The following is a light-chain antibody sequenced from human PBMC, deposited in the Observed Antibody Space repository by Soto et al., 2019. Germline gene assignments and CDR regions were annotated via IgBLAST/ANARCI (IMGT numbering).Light chain of an antibody. CDR1: QSVSSY. CDR3: QQRSNWPPT. CDR2: DAS. V-gene: IGKV3-11*01. Sequence: EIVLTQSPATLSLSPGERATLSCRASQSVSSYLAWYQQKPGQAPRLLIYDASNRATGIPARFSGSGSGTDFTLTISSLEPEDFAVYYCQQRSNWPPTFGQGKRWIS. J-gene: IGKJ1*01.